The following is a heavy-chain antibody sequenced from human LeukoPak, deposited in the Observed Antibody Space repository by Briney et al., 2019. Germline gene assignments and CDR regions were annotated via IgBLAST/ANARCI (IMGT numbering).Heavy chain of an antibody. CDR3: ARDQPDDGSYLFDY. J-gene: IGHJ4*02. D-gene: IGHD1-26*01. CDR1: GFTFSSYA. Sequence: PGGSLRLSCAASGFTFSSYAMHWVRQAPGKGLEWVAVIWYDGSNKYYADSVKGRFTISRDNSKNTLYLQMNSLRAEDTAVYYCARDQPDDGSYLFDYWGQGTLVTVSS. V-gene: IGHV3-33*08. CDR2: IWYDGSNK.